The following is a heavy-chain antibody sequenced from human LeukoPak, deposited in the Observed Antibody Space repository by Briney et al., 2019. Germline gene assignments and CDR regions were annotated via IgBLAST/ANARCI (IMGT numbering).Heavy chain of an antibody. CDR1: GFTFSSYA. D-gene: IGHD1-1*01. Sequence: GGSLRLSCAASGFTFSSYAMSWVRQAPGKGLEWVSSVGGSSSSIYYAGSVRGRFTISRDNAKNSLYLQMNSLRAEDTAVYYCAREELESFDYWGQGTLVTVSS. CDR3: AREELESFDY. J-gene: IGHJ4*02. V-gene: IGHV3-21*01. CDR2: VGGSSSSI.